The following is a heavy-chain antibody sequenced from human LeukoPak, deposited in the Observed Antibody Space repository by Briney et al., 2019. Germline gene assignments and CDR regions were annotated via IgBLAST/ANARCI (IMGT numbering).Heavy chain of an antibody. CDR1: GFTVSSNY. V-gene: IGHV3-66*01. CDR2: IYSGGST. J-gene: IGHJ3*02. Sequence: GGSLRLSCAASGFTVSSNYMSWVRQAPGKGLEWVSVIYSGGSTYYADSVKGRFTISRDNSKNTLYLQMNSLRAEDTAVYYCARGGYSGYDFYGPSDAFDIWGQGTMVTVSS. CDR3: ARGGYSGYDFYGPSDAFDI. D-gene: IGHD5-12*01.